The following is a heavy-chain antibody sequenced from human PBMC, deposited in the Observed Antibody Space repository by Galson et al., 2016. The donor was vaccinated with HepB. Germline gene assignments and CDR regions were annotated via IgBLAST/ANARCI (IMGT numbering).Heavy chain of an antibody. CDR3: AREGLADGSYFDY. V-gene: IGHV3-7*01. CDR2: IKEDGREQ. D-gene: IGHD5-24*01. J-gene: IGHJ4*02. Sequence: SLRLSCAASGFTVSNNELSWVRQAPGKGLEWVANIKEDGREQYYVDSVRGRFTISRDSARSTLYLQMNSLRAEDTAVYYCAREGLADGSYFDYWGLGALVTVSS. CDR1: GFTVSNNE.